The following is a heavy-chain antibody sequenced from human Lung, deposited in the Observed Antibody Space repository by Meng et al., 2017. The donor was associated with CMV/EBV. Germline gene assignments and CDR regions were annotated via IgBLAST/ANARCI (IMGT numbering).Heavy chain of an antibody. D-gene: IGHD6-19*01. J-gene: IGHJ4*02. Sequence: QVQPAESGPGMVKPSGNLSLTCAVSGGTISSSNWWSWVRQPPGKGPEWIGEIYHSGSTNYNPSLKSRVTISVDKSKNQFSLKLSSVTAADTAVYYCASFPPPGKQWLVTDYWGQGTLVTVSS. V-gene: IGHV4-4*02. CDR2: IYHSGST. CDR1: GGTISSSNW. CDR3: ASFPPPGKQWLVTDY.